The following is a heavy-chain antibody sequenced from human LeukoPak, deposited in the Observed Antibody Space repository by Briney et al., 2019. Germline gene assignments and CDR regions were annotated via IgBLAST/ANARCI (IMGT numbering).Heavy chain of an antibody. CDR1: GYNFRSYG. CDR2: ISAYNGNT. D-gene: IGHD3-22*01. J-gene: IGHJ4*02. V-gene: IGHV1-18*01. Sequence: GASVKVSCKASGYNFRSYGISGVRQAPGQGLEWTGWISAYNGNTNYAQKLQGRVTMTTDTSTSTTYMELRSLRSDDTAVYYCARDPGYYDSSGYYYYWGQGTLVTVSS. CDR3: ARDPGYYDSSGYYYY.